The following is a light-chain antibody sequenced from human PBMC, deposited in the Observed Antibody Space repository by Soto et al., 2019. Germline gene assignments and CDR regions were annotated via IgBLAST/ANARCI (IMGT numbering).Light chain of an antibody. CDR2: GAS. J-gene: IGKJ1*01. V-gene: IGKV3-15*01. Sequence: EIVMTQSPATLSVSPGERATLSCWASQSVSSNLAWYQQKPGQAPRLLIYGASIRATGIPARFSGSGSGTEFTLTISSLQSEDFAVYYCQQCNNWPRTFGQGTKVDI. CDR1: QSVSSN. CDR3: QQCNNWPRT.